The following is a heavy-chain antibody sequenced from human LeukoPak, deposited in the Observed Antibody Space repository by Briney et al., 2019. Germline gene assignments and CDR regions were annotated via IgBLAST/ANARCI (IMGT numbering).Heavy chain of an antibody. CDR1: GGSISSYY. Sequence: SETLSLTRTVSGGSISSYYWGWIRQPPGKELEWLGSIYYSGSTDYNPSLKSRVTMSLDTSQNQFSLKLTSVTAADTAVYYCATQTKTMTVVVYDYWGQGTLVTVSS. CDR3: ATQTKTMTVVVYDY. D-gene: IGHD3-22*01. J-gene: IGHJ4*02. CDR2: IYYSGST. V-gene: IGHV4-59*04.